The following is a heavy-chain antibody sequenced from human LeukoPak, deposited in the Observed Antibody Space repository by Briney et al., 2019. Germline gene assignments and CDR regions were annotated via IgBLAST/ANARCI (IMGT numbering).Heavy chain of an antibody. CDR3: VKAFSDSGSYYYYYYMDV. CDR2: IWYDGSNK. V-gene: IGHV3-30*02. J-gene: IGHJ6*03. D-gene: IGHD1-26*01. CDR1: GFTFRSYG. Sequence: QPGGSLRLSCATSGFTFRSYGMHWVRQAPGKGLEWVAIIWYDGSNKYYADSVKGRFTISRDNSKNTLYLQMNSLRVEDTAVYYCVKAFSDSGSYYYYYYMDVWGKGTTVTVSS.